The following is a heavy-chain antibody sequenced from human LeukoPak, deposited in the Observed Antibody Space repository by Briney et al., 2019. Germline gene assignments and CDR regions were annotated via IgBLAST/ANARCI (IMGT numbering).Heavy chain of an antibody. CDR3: AKDINASED. CDR1: GFTVISNY. Sequence: GGSLRLSCAASGFTVISNYMSWVRQAPGKGLEWVSVIFSGGTTYYADSVKGRFTISRDNSKNTLYLEMNSLRAEDTAVYYCAKDINASEDWGQGTLVTVSS. CDR2: IFSGGTT. V-gene: IGHV3-66*01. D-gene: IGHD1-14*01. J-gene: IGHJ4*02.